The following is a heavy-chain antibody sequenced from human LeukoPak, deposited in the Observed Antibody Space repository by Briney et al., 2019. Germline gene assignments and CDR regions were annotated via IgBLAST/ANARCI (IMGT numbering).Heavy chain of an antibody. J-gene: IGHJ4*02. Sequence: GGSLRLSCAASGFTFSNAWMSWVRQASGKGLEWVGRIKGKIDGGTTDYAAPVKGRFTMSRDDSKNTLYLQMNSLKTEDTAVYYCTTPPYWGQGTLVTVSS. CDR2: IKGKIDGGTT. CDR3: TTPPY. V-gene: IGHV3-15*01. CDR1: GFTFSNAW.